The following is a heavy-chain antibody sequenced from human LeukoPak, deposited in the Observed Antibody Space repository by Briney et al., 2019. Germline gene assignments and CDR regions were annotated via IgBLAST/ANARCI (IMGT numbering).Heavy chain of an antibody. CDR1: GYSFADYY. V-gene: IGHV1-2*02. Sequence: ASVKVSCKASGYSFADYYMHWVRQAPGQGLEWMGWIKPNSGGTRSAQKFQGRVTMTRDTSISTAYMELSSLRSEDTAVYYCARVGHSYPHDYWGQGTLVTVSS. CDR2: IKPNSGGT. D-gene: IGHD5-18*01. CDR3: ARVGHSYPHDY. J-gene: IGHJ4*02.